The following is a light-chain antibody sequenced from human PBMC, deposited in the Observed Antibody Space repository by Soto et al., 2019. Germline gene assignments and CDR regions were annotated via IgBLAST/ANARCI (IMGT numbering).Light chain of an antibody. V-gene: IGKV3-20*01. Sequence: EIVLTQSPGTLSLSPGERATLSCRTNQSVSSNYLAWYHQKPGQAPRLLMSSASSRATGIPERFSGSASGTEFTLTISSLQSEDFAVYYCQQYNNWYTFGQGTKVDIK. CDR3: QQYNNWYT. CDR2: SAS. J-gene: IGKJ2*01. CDR1: QSVSSNY.